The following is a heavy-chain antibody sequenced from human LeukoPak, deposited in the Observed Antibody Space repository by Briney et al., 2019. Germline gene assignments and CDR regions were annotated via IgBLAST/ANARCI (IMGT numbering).Heavy chain of an antibody. D-gene: IGHD3-10*01. CDR3: AKEQGWFGECSTY. CDR1: GFTFSSYA. Sequence: GGSLRLSCAASGFTFSSYAMSWVRQAPGKGLEWVSAIGGNGGSTYYAESVKGRFTISRDNSKNTLYLQMDSLRADDTALYYGAKEQGWFGECSTYWGQGTLVTVSS. CDR2: IGGNGGST. J-gene: IGHJ4*02. V-gene: IGHV3-23*01.